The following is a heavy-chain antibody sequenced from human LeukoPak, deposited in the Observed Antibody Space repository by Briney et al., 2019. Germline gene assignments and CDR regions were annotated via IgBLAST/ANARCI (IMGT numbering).Heavy chain of an antibody. CDR3: ARQYHGSGSYSAFDI. CDR2: IYPGDSDT. Sequence: GESLKISCKGSGYSFTSYRIGWVRQMPGKGLEWMGIIYPGDSDTRYSPSFQGQVTIPADKSISTAYLQWSSLKASDTAMYYCARQYHGSGSYSAFDIWGQGTMVTVSS. D-gene: IGHD3-10*01. CDR1: GYSFTSYR. J-gene: IGHJ3*02. V-gene: IGHV5-51*01.